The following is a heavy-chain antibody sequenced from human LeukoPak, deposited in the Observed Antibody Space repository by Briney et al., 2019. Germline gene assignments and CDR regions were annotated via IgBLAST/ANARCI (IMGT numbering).Heavy chain of an antibody. CDR1: GGSFSGYY. J-gene: IGHJ6*02. CDR2: INHSGST. Sequence: LETLSLTCAVYGGSFSGYYWSWIRQPPGKGLEWTGEINHSGSTNYNPSLKSRVTISVDTSKNQFSLKLSSVTAADTAVYYCARVRLNYYYYYGMDVWGQGTAVTVSS. D-gene: IGHD6-19*01. V-gene: IGHV4-34*01. CDR3: ARVRLNYYYYYGMDV.